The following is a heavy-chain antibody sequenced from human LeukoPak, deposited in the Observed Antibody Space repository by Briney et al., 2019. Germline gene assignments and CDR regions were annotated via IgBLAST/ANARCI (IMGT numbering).Heavy chain of an antibody. CDR1: GGSFSGYY. CDR3: ARASPGIAAAAPTGAFDY. CDR2: INHSGST. V-gene: IGHV4-34*01. J-gene: IGHJ4*02. Sequence: PSETLSLTCAVYGGSFSGYYWSWIRQPPGKGLEWIGEINHSGSTNYNPSLKSRVTISVDTSKNQFSLKLSSVTAADTAVYYCARASPGIAAAAPTGAFDYWGQGTPVTVSS. D-gene: IGHD6-13*01.